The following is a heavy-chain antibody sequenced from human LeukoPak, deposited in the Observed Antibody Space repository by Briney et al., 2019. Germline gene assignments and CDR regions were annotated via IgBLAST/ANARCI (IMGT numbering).Heavy chain of an antibody. CDR2: ISYDGSNK. CDR3: AKDPQLWASGAFDI. V-gene: IGHV3-30*18. CDR1: GFTFSSYG. Sequence: GGSLRLSCAASGFTFSSYGMHWVRQAPGKGLEGVAVISYDGSNKYYADSVKGRFTISRDNSKNTLYLQMNSLRAEDTAVYYCAKDPQLWASGAFDIWGQGTMVTVSS. J-gene: IGHJ3*02. D-gene: IGHD5-18*01.